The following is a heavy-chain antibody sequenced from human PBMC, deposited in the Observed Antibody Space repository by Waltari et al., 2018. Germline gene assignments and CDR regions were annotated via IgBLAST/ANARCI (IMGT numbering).Heavy chain of an antibody. CDR2: INPICGTA. V-gene: IGHV1-69*01. CDR3: ARDLRTSRCSSTSCYNAFDI. J-gene: IGHJ3*02. Sequence: QVQLVQSGAEVKKPGSSVKVSCKASGGTFSSYAISWVRQAPGPGLEWMGGINPICGTANYAQKVQGRGTSTADESTSTAYMELSSLRSEDTAVYYCARDLRTSRCSSTSCYNAFDIWGQGTMVTVSS. D-gene: IGHD2-2*02. CDR1: GGTFSSYA.